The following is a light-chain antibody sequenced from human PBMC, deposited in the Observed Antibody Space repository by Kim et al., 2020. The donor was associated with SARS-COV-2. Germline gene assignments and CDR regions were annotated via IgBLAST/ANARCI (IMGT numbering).Light chain of an antibody. Sequence: EIVLTQSPGTLSLSPGERATLSCRASQSVSSGYLAWYQQKPGQPPRLLIYGASSRATGIPDRFSGSGSGTDFTLTISRLEPEDFAVYYCQQYGTSSWTFGQGTKVDIK. CDR1: QSVSSGY. CDR2: GAS. J-gene: IGKJ1*01. CDR3: QQYGTSSWT. V-gene: IGKV3-20*01.